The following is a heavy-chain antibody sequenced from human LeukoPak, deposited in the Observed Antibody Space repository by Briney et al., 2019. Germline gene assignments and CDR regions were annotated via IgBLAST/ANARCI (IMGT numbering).Heavy chain of an antibody. CDR3: ARTGSIAAAGTMTYFDY. CDR2: IIPIFGTA. D-gene: IGHD6-13*01. V-gene: IGHV1-69*05. Sequence: SVKVSCKASGGTFSSYAISWVRQAPGQGLEWMGRIIPIFGTANYAQKFQGRVTITTDESTSTAYMELSSLRSEDAAVYYCARTGSIAAAGTMTYFDYWGQGTLVTASS. J-gene: IGHJ4*02. CDR1: GGTFSSYA.